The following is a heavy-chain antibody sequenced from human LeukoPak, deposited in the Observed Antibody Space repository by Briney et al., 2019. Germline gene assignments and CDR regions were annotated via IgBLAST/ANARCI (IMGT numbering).Heavy chain of an antibody. CDR3: AREGDSGSYDY. D-gene: IGHD3-10*01. V-gene: IGHV3-30*03. Sequence: GRSLRLSCAASGFTFSSYGMHWVRQAPGKGLEWVAVISYDGSNKYYADSVKGRFTISRDNSKNTLYLQMGSLRAEDMAVYYCAREGDSGSYDYWGQGTLVTVSS. CDR2: ISYDGSNK. CDR1: GFTFSSYG. J-gene: IGHJ4*02.